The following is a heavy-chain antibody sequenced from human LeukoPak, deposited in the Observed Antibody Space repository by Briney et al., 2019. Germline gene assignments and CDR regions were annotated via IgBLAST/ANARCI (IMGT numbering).Heavy chain of an antibody. Sequence: ASVKVSCKASGYTFTSYGISWVRQAPGQGLEWMGWISVYNGNTNYAQKLQGRVTMTTDTSTSTAYMELRSLRSDDTAVYYCARAPYYDSSVNWFDPWGQGTLVTVSS. V-gene: IGHV1-18*01. J-gene: IGHJ5*02. D-gene: IGHD3-22*01. CDR2: ISVYNGNT. CDR3: ARAPYYDSSVNWFDP. CDR1: GYTFTSYG.